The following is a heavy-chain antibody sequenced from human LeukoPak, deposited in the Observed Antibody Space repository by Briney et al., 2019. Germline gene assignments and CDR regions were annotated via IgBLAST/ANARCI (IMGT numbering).Heavy chain of an antibody. D-gene: IGHD3-10*01. V-gene: IGHV3-9*01. Sequence: PGRSLRLSCAASGFTFDDYAMHWVRQAPGKGLGWVSGISWNSGSIGYADSVKGRFTISRDNAKNSLYLQMNSLRAEGTALYYCAKDLLWFGESGDAFDIWGQGTMVTVSS. CDR1: GFTFDDYA. CDR3: AKDLLWFGESGDAFDI. CDR2: ISWNSGSI. J-gene: IGHJ3*02.